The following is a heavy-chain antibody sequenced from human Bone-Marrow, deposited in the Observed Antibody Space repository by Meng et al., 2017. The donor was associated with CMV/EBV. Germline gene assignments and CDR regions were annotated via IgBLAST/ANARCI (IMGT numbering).Heavy chain of an antibody. CDR1: GGSISSGGYY. CDR2: IYYSGST. Sequence: LRLSCTVSGGSISSGGYYWSWIRQHPGKGLEWIGYIYYSGSTYYNPSLKSRVTISVDTSKNQFSLKLSSVTAADTAVYYCARGDSIAARPPDYFDDWGQGTLVTVSS. CDR3: ARGDSIAARPPDYFDD. V-gene: IGHV4-31*03. D-gene: IGHD6-6*01. J-gene: IGHJ4*02.